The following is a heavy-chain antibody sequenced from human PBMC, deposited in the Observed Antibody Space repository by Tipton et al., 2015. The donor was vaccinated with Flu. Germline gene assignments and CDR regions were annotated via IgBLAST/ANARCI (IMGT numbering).Heavy chain of an antibody. CDR1: GSIFSSYE. D-gene: IGHD3-10*01. J-gene: IGHJ4*02. Sequence: SLRLSCAASGSIFSSYELNWVRQGPGKGLEWVSKVSASGSTMYYADSVKGRFTISRDNARNSLFLQMNSLRAEDTGVYYCVRSLRAGYGEFLFWGQGTLVTVSS. CDR2: VSASGSTM. CDR3: VRSLRAGYGEFLF. V-gene: IGHV3-48*03.